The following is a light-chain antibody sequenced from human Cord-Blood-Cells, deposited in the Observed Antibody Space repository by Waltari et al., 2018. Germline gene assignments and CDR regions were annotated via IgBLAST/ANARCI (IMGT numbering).Light chain of an antibody. CDR2: AVS. CDR1: SSDVGGYHY. Sequence: QSALTQPRSVSGSPGQSVTISCTGTSSDVGGYHYVSWYQQHPGKAPKLMIYAVSKRPSGVPDRFSGSKSGNTASLTISGLQAEDEADYYCCSYAGSFVVFGGGTKLTVL. CDR3: CSYAGSFVV. V-gene: IGLV2-11*01. J-gene: IGLJ2*01.